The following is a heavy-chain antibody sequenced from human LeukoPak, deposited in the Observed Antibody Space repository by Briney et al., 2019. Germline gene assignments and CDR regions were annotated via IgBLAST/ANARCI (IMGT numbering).Heavy chain of an antibody. CDR2: INPNSGGT. J-gene: IGHJ3*02. V-gene: IGHV1-2*02. CDR1: GYTFTGYY. Sequence: ASVKVSCKASGYTFTGYYMHWVRQAPGQGLESMGWINPNSGGTNYAQKFQGRVTMTRDTSISTAYMELSRLRSDDTAVYYCARANVDYGDYGDAFDIWGQGTMVTVSS. D-gene: IGHD4-17*01. CDR3: ARANVDYGDYGDAFDI.